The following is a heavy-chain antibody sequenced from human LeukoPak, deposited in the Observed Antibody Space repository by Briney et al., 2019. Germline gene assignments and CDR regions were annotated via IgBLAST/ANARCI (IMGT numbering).Heavy chain of an antibody. CDR2: IYHSGST. Sequence: SETLSLTCTVSGGSISSSSYYWGWIRQPPGKGLEWIGSIYHSGSTYYNPSLESRVTISVDTSKNQFSLKLSSVTAADTAVYYCAVGVVAATLYDTIYYFDYWGQGTLVTVSS. D-gene: IGHD2-15*01. CDR1: GGSISSSSYY. J-gene: IGHJ4*02. CDR3: AVGVVAATLYDTIYYFDY. V-gene: IGHV4-39*07.